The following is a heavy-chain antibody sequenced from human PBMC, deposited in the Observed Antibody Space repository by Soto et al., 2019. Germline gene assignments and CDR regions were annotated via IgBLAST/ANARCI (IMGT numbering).Heavy chain of an antibody. J-gene: IGHJ4*02. CDR2: INHSGST. Sequence: SETLSLTCAVYGGSFSGYYWSWIRQPPGKGLEWIGEINHSGSTNYNPSLKSRVTISVDTSKNQFSLKLSSVTAADTAVYYCARGLYYDSSGQNYYFDYWGQGTLVTVSS. CDR3: ARGLYYDSSGQNYYFDY. CDR1: GGSFSGYY. D-gene: IGHD3-22*01. V-gene: IGHV4-34*01.